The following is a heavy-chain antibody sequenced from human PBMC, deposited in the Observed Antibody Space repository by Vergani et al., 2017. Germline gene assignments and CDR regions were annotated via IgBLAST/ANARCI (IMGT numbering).Heavy chain of an antibody. CDR2: IIPIFGTA. J-gene: IGHJ6*02. Sequence: QVQLVQSGAEVKKPGSSVKVSCKASGGTFSSYAISWVRQAPGQGLEWMGGIIPIFGTANYAQKFQGRVTITADESTSTAYMELSSLRSEDMAVYYCARLIAVAGTIYYYYGMDVWGQGTTVTVSS. V-gene: IGHV1-69*01. CDR1: GGTFSSYA. D-gene: IGHD6-19*01. CDR3: ARLIAVAGTIYYYYGMDV.